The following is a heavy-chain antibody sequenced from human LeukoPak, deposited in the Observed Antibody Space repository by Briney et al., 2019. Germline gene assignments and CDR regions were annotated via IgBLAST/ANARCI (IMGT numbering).Heavy chain of an antibody. CDR2: ISSSGSTI. D-gene: IGHD2-2*01. V-gene: IGHV3-48*03. Sequence: GGSLRLSCAASGFTFSSYEMNWVRQAPGKGLEWVSYISSSGSTIYYADSVKGRFTIPRDNAKNSLYLQMNSLRAEDTAVYYCARVHTSERYQLLWGYYYYYMDVWGKGTTVTISS. J-gene: IGHJ6*03. CDR1: GFTFSSYE. CDR3: ARVHTSERYQLLWGYYYYYMDV.